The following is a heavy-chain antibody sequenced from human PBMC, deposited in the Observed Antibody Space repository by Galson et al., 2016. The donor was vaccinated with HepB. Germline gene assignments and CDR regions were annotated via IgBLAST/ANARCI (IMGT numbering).Heavy chain of an antibody. D-gene: IGHD6-19*01. J-gene: IGHJ3*02. Sequence: SLRLSCAGSGFRLKNYAMNWVRLAPGNGLEWVAGIRGCDDSIQYVRSVRGRFPISRDAAKNTLYLQMNSLRSEDTAVYYCARINIGGFSTGWGGCFDIWGQGAMVTISS. CDR1: GFRLKNYA. CDR3: ARINIGGFSTGWGGCFDI. V-gene: IGHV3-23*01. CDR2: IRGCDDSI.